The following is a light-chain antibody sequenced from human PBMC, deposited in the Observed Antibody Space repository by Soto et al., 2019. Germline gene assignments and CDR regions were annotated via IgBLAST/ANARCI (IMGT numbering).Light chain of an antibody. J-gene: IGLJ1*01. CDR2: DVS. Sequence: QSALTQPASVSGSPGQSITISCTGTSSDVGGYNYVSWYQQNPGKAPKLMIYDVSNRPSGVSNRFSGSKSGNTASLTISGLQAEDDADYCCSSYTSSLTLLVFGTGTNVTVL. CDR3: SSYTSSLTLLV. V-gene: IGLV2-14*01. CDR1: SSDVGGYNY.